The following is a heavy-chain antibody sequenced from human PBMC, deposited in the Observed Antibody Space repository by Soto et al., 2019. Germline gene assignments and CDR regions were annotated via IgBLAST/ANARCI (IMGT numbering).Heavy chain of an antibody. J-gene: IGHJ5*02. V-gene: IGHV3-30-3*01. CDR1: GFTFSSFA. D-gene: IGHD3-16*01. CDR2: ISYDGSNK. CDR3: ARDFYGGDPGGWFDP. Sequence: QVQLVESGGGVVQPGRSLRLSCAASGFTFSSFAMHWVRHAPGKGLEWVAFISYDGSNKYYADSLKGRFTISRDNSKNTLYLQISSLRTEDTAVYYCARDFYGGDPGGWFDPWGQGTLVTVSS.